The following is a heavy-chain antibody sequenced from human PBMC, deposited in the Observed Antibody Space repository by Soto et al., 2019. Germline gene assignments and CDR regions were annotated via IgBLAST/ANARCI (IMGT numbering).Heavy chain of an antibody. J-gene: IGHJ4*02. D-gene: IGHD3-22*01. V-gene: IGHV3-23*01. Sequence: GGSLRLSCAASGFTFSGYAMSWVRQAPGKGLEWVSAISGSGGSTYYADSVKGRFTTSRDNSKNTLYLQMNSLRAEDTAVYYCAKGLDSSGYYHYFDYWGQGTLVTVSS. CDR3: AKGLDSSGYYHYFDY. CDR1: GFTFSGYA. CDR2: ISGSGGST.